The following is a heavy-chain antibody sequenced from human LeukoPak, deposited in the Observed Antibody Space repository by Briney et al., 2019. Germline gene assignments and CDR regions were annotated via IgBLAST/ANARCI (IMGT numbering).Heavy chain of an antibody. V-gene: IGHV4-30-2*01. D-gene: IGHD2-2*01. CDR1: GGSISSGGYY. Sequence: PSETLSLTCTVSGGSISSGGYYWSWIRQPPGKGLEWIGYIYHSGSTYYNPSLKSRVTISVDRSKNQFSLKLSSVTAADTAVYYCARVPQLLSGVYFDYWGQGTLVTVSS. J-gene: IGHJ4*02. CDR3: ARVPQLLSGVYFDY. CDR2: IYHSGST.